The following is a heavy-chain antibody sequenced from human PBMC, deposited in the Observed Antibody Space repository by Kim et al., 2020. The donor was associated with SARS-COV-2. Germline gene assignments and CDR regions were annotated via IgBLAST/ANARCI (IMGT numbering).Heavy chain of an antibody. D-gene: IGHD1-26*01. CDR3: ARFGFKWAAFDI. J-gene: IGHJ3*02. Sequence: NYNPSLKSRVTISVDTSKNQFSLKLSSVTAADTAVYYCARFGFKWAAFDIWGQGTMVTVSS. V-gene: IGHV4-4*09.